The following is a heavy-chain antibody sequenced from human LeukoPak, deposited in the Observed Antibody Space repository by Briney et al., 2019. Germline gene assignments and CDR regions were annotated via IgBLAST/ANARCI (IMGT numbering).Heavy chain of an antibody. V-gene: IGHV4-4*07. D-gene: IGHD6-19*01. CDR1: GGSISSYY. J-gene: IGHJ5*02. CDR2: IYTSGST. CDR3: AGYSSGWYGNWFDP. Sequence: SETLSLTCTVSGGSISSYYWSWIRQPAGKGLEWIGRIYTSGSTNYNPSLKSRVTISVDTSKNQFSLKLSSVTAADTAVYYCAGYSSGWYGNWFDPWGQGTLVTVSS.